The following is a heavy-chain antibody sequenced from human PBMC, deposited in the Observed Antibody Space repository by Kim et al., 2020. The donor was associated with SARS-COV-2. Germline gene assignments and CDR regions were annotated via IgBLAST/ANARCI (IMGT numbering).Heavy chain of an antibody. CDR3: AKHWSRAHEF. Sequence: GGSLRLSCAASGFTFSAFDMSWVRQAPGRGLEWVSCSTTTTSDTYYTDSVKGRFTISRDNSKNTLYLQMDSLRVEDTALYFCAKHWSRAHEFCGQGALVSLSS. J-gene: IGHJ4*02. CDR2: STTTTSDT. V-gene: IGHV3-23*01. CDR1: GFTFSAFD. D-gene: IGHD3-10*01.